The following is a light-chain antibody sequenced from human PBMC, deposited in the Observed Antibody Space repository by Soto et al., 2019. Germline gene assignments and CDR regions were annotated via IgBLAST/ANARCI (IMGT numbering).Light chain of an antibody. Sequence: EIVMTQSPVTLSVSPGERATLSCRASQSVSSNLAWYQQKPGQAPRLLIYGASTRATGIPARFSGSGSGTEFTLIISSLQSEDFAVYYCQQYNNWPPTFGQGTKVEIK. CDR3: QQYNNWPPT. V-gene: IGKV3-15*01. J-gene: IGKJ1*01. CDR2: GAS. CDR1: QSVSSN.